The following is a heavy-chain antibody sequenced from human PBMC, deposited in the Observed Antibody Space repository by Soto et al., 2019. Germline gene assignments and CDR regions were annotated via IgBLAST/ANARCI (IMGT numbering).Heavy chain of an antibody. V-gene: IGHV3-21*01. D-gene: IGHD3-3*01. CDR3: TRGPYDFGTGYNSCLDP. Sequence: PWGSLRLSCAASGFTFSNYSMNWFRQAPGKGLEWVSSISSSSSYIYYADSVKGRFTISRDNAKNSLYLQMNSLRVEDTAVFYCTRGPYDFGTGYNSCLDPWGKGTMVTVAS. CDR2: ISSSSSYI. J-gene: IGHJ5*02. CDR1: GFTFSNYS.